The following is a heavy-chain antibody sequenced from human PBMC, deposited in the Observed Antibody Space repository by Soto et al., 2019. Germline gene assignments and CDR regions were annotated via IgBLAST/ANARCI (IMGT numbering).Heavy chain of an antibody. J-gene: IGHJ6*03. D-gene: IGHD3-10*01. CDR1: GYTFTSYD. CDR2: MNPNSGKT. CDR3: ARVVGSGSYYIPPYYYMDV. Sequence: ASVKVSCKASGYTFTSYDINWVRQATGQGLEWMGWMNPNSGKTGYAQKFQGRVTMTRNTSISTAYMELSSLRSEDTAVYYCARVVGSGSYYIPPYYYMDVWGKGTTVTVSS. V-gene: IGHV1-8*01.